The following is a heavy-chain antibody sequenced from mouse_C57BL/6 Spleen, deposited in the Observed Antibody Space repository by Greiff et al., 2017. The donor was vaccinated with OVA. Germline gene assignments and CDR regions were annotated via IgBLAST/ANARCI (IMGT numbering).Heavy chain of an antibody. CDR2: ISYDGSN. Sequence: EVQLQESGPGLVKPSQSLSLTCSVTGYSITSGYYWNWIRQFPGNKLEWMGYISYDGSNNYNPSLKNRISITRDTSKNQFFLKLNSVTTEDTATYYCARDYDVDWYFDVWGTGTTVTVSS. J-gene: IGHJ1*03. CDR1: GYSITSGYY. D-gene: IGHD2-12*01. CDR3: ARDYDVDWYFDV. V-gene: IGHV3-6*01.